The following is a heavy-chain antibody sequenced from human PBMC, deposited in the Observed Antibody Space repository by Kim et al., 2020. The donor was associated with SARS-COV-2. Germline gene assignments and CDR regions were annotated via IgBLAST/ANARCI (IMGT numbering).Heavy chain of an antibody. Sequence: SVKGRFTISRDNSKNTLYLQMNSLRAEDTAVYYCAKDLVAAAVELNWFDPWGQGTLVTVSS. J-gene: IGHJ5*02. D-gene: IGHD6-13*01. CDR3: AKDLVAAAVELNWFDP. V-gene: IGHV3-30*02.